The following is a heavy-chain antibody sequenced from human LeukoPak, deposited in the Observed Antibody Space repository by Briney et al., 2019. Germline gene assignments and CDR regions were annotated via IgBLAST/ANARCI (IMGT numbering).Heavy chain of an antibody. J-gene: IGHJ3*02. D-gene: IGHD7-27*01. Sequence: TSETLSLTCTVSGGSISGHYWSWIRQPPGKGLEWIGNIYYSGSESTNYNPSFKSRVAISTDTSKNHFSLKLSSVAAADTAVYYCAREKTGAGAFDIWGQGTMVTVSS. CDR1: GGSISGHY. CDR3: AREKTGAGAFDI. CDR2: IYYSGSEST. V-gene: IGHV4-59*11.